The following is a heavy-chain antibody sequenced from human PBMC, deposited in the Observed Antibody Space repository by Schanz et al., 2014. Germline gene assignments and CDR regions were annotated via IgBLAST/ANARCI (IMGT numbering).Heavy chain of an antibody. J-gene: IGHJ4*02. CDR3: ARDKGGYYPFDY. CDR2: ISTGRYL. CDR1: GFTFSSYS. V-gene: IGHV3-21*01. Sequence: EVRLVESGGGLVEPGGSLRLSCAASGFTFSSYSLDWVRQAPGKGLEWVSFISTGRYLYYADSVKGRFTISRDNTKNSVYLQMNTLRAEDTAVYYCARDKGGYYPFDYWGQGTLVTVSS. D-gene: IGHD3-3*01.